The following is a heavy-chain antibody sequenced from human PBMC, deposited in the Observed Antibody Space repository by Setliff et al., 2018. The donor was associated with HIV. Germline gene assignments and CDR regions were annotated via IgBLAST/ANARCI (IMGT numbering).Heavy chain of an antibody. Sequence: SETLSLTCAVSGASIDRGSYYWSWIRQPAGKGLEWIGRVFTSGVTNYNPSLKSRVTISVDTSKNQFSLKLSSVTAADTAVYYCARGLSSGWYGYWYFDLWGRGTLVTVSS. CDR3: ARGLSSGWYGYWYFDL. J-gene: IGHJ2*01. V-gene: IGHV4-61*02. D-gene: IGHD6-19*01. CDR2: VFTSGVT. CDR1: GASIDRGSYY.